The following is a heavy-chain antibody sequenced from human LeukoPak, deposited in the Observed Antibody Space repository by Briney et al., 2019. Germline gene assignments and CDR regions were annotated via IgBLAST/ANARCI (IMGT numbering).Heavy chain of an antibody. Sequence: GGSLRLSCAASGLTFDDYGMSWVRQAPGKGLEWVSGINWNGGSTGYADSVKGRFTISRDNAKNSLYLQMNSLRAEDTALYYCARAYGSEEYDYWGQGTLVTVSS. CDR3: ARAYGSEEYDY. CDR1: GLTFDDYG. D-gene: IGHD3-10*01. CDR2: INWNGGST. J-gene: IGHJ4*02. V-gene: IGHV3-20*04.